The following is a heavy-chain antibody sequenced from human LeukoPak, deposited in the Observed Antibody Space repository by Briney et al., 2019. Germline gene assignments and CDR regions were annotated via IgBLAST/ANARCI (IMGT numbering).Heavy chain of an antibody. D-gene: IGHD3-22*01. J-gene: IGHJ4*02. V-gene: IGHV3-21*01. Sequence: PGGSLRLSCAASGFSFSSYSMNWVRQAPGKGLEWVSSISSTSRSSYIFYAESVKGRFTISRDNTKNSLFLQMNSLVAEDTAVYYCARGYIDNLGYSPCSSFDSWGQGSLVTVSS. CDR2: ISSTSRSSYI. CDR1: GFSFSSYS. CDR3: ARGYIDNLGYSPCSSFDS.